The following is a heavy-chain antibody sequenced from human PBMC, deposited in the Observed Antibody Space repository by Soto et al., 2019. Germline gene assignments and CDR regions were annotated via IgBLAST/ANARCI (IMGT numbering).Heavy chain of an antibody. D-gene: IGHD1-26*01. CDR3: ARGGRRSGSYADAFDI. CDR2: IKQDGSEK. J-gene: IGHJ3*02. V-gene: IGHV3-7*03. Sequence: LGGSLRLSCAASGFTFSSYWMSWVRQAPGKGLEWVANIKQDGSEKYYVDSVKGRFTISRDNAKNSLYLQMNSLRAEDTAVYYCARGGRRSGSYADAFDIWGQGTMVTVSS. CDR1: GFTFSSYW.